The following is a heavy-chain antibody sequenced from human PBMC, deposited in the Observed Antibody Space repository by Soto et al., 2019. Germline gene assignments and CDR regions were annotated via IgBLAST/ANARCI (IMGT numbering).Heavy chain of an antibody. V-gene: IGHV3-49*04. D-gene: IGHD3-22*01. J-gene: IGHJ4*02. CDR1: GFTFGAYA. Sequence: GGSLRLSCTGSGFTFGAYALTWVRQAPGKGLEWVGFIRSEADGGATDYAACVKGRITISRDDSNSITYLEINSLQIEDTAVYYCTRYYYESSGYYVYWGQGXLVTVSS. CDR3: TRYYYESSGYYVY. CDR2: IRSEADGGAT.